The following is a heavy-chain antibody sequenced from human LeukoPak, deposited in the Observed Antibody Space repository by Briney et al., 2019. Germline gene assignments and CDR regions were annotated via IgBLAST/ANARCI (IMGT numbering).Heavy chain of an antibody. CDR3: AKDMQQRLVRWYYFDY. D-gene: IGHD6-13*01. Sequence: GGSLRLTCAASVFTFSSYSMNWVRQAPGKELEWFSSISSSSSYIYYADSVKGRFTISRDNAKNSLYLQINSMRAEDTAVYYCAKDMQQRLVRWYYFDYWGKGTLVTVSS. CDR2: ISSSSSYI. CDR1: VFTFSSYS. J-gene: IGHJ4*02. V-gene: IGHV3-21*04.